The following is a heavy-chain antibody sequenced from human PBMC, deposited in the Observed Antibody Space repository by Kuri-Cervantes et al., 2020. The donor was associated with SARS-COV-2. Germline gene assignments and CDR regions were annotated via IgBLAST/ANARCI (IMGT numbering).Heavy chain of an antibody. D-gene: IGHD5-18*01. V-gene: IGHV3-30-3*01. Sequence: GGSLRLSCAASGFTFSSYAMHWVRQAPGKGLEWVAVISYDGSNKYYADSVKGRFTISGDNAKNSLYLQMNSLRAEDTAVYYCARAYSYGFLSFGWCDYWGQGTLVTVSS. J-gene: IGHJ4*02. CDR3: ARAYSYGFLSFGWCDY. CDR1: GFTFSSYA. CDR2: ISYDGSNK.